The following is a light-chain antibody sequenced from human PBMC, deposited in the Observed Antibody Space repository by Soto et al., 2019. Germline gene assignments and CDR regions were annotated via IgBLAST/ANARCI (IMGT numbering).Light chain of an antibody. CDR3: QSYDSGLSAVL. CDR1: GANIGAGFE. J-gene: IGLJ2*01. Sequence: QSALAQPPSVSGAPGQSVTISCTGSGANIGAGFEVHWYQQPPGRAPKLLIYANSDRPSGVPDRFFGSRSGTSASLAITRLQAEDEADYYCQSYDSGLSAVLFGGGTKVTVL. CDR2: ANS. V-gene: IGLV1-40*01.